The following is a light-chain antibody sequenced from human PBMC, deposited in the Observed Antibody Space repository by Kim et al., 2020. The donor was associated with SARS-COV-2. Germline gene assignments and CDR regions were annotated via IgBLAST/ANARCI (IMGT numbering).Light chain of an antibody. CDR1: QSLLHNNGNNY. Sequence: EIVMTRSPLSLPVTPGEPASISCRSSQSLLHNNGNNYLDWYLQKPGQSPQLLIYLGSNRASGVPDRFSGSGSGTDFTLKISRVEAEDVGVYYCMQALQTPRTFGQGTKLEI. J-gene: IGKJ2*01. CDR2: LGS. CDR3: MQALQTPRT. V-gene: IGKV2-28*01.